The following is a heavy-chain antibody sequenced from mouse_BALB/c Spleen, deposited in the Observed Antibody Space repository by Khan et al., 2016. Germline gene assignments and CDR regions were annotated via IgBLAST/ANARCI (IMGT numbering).Heavy chain of an antibody. CDR3: ARMGWYYAIDY. D-gene: IGHD1-1*02. J-gene: IGHJ4*01. CDR1: GFTFSGFG. V-gene: IGHV5-17*02. Sequence: EVELVESGGDLVQPGGSRKLSCAASGFTFSGFGMHWVRQAPEKGLEWVAYITSGSTNTYYAEKVKGRFTITRDKSKNTPFLQLAILRSEDTAMYYCARMGWYYAIDYWGQGTSVTVSS. CDR2: ITSGSTNT.